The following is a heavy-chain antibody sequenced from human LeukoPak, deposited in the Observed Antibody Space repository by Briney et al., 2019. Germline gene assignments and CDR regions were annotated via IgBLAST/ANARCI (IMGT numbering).Heavy chain of an antibody. J-gene: IGHJ6*03. CDR3: ARVGDSGWPYYYYMDV. D-gene: IGHD6-19*01. V-gene: IGHV3-21*04. CDR2: ISSSSSYI. CDR1: GFTFSSYS. Sequence: GGSLRLSCAASGFTFSSYSMNWVRQAPGKGLEWVSSISSSSSYIYYADSVKGRFTISRDNAKNSLYLQMNSLRAEDTAVYYCARVGDSGWPYYYYMDVWGKGTTVTVSS.